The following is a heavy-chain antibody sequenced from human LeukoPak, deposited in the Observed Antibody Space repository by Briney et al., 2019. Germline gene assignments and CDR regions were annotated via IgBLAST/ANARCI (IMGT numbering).Heavy chain of an antibody. CDR3: AKNTYYDFWSGYSNWFDP. V-gene: IGHV3-21*01. Sequence: GGSLRLSCAASGFTFSSYSMNWVRQAPGTGLEWASSISSSSSYIYYADSVKGRFTISRDNARNSLYLQMNSLRAEDTAVYYCAKNTYYDFWSGYSNWFDPWGQGTLVTVSS. CDR2: ISSSSSYI. CDR1: GFTFSSYS. J-gene: IGHJ5*02. D-gene: IGHD3-3*01.